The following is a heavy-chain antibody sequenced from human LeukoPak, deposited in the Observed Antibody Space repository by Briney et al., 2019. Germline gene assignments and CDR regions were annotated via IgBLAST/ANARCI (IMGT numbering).Heavy chain of an antibody. D-gene: IGHD3-22*01. CDR1: GGSVSSYY. CDR2: IYYSGNT. J-gene: IGHJ4*02. CDR3: AREINDDSSGYRSYYFDY. Sequence: PSETLSLTCTVSGGSVSSYYWSWIRQPPGKELEWIGYIYYSGNTNYNPSLKSRVTISVDTSKNKFYLKLSCVTDADTAVYYCAREINDDSSGYRSYYFDYWDREPWSASPQ. V-gene: IGHV4-59*02.